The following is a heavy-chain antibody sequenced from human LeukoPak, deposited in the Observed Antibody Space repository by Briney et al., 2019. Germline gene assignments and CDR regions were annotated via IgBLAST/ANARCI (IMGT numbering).Heavy chain of an antibody. CDR3: ARDRVVRGVIRFDP. CDR2: IIPIFGTA. CDR1: GGTFSSYA. Sequence: ASVKVSCKASGGTFSSYAISWVRQAPGQGLEWMGRIIPIFGTANYAQKFQGRVTITTDESTCTAYMELSSLRSEDTAVYYCARDRVVRGVIRFDPWGKGTLSPSPQ. J-gene: IGHJ5*02. D-gene: IGHD3-10*01. V-gene: IGHV1-69*05.